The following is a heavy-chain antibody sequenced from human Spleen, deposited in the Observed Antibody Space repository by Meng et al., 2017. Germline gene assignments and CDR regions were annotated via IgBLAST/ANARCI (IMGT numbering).Heavy chain of an antibody. J-gene: IGHJ6*02. D-gene: IGHD3-10*01. V-gene: IGHV3-48*03. CDR3: VRGKGDYGSLDV. Sequence: GESLKISCAASGFTFSDYEMNWVRQAPGKGLEWASYISSSGTNIYYADSVKGRFTISRDNAKNTLYLQMNSQRAEDKALYYCVRGKGDYGSLDVWGQGTTVTVSS. CDR2: ISSSGTNI. CDR1: GFTFSDYE.